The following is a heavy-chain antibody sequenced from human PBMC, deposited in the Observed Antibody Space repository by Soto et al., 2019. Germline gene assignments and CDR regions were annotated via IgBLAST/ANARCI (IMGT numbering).Heavy chain of an antibody. D-gene: IGHD1-7*01. J-gene: IGHJ6*02. Sequence: PGGSLRLSCAASGVTFSSYAMSWVRQAPGKGLEWVSAISGSGGSTYYADSVKGRFTISRDNSKNTLYLQMNSLRAEDTAVYYCAKDLELELRGPYYYYYGMDVWGQGTTVTVSS. CDR1: GVTFSSYA. CDR3: AKDLELELRGPYYYYYGMDV. V-gene: IGHV3-23*01. CDR2: ISGSGGST.